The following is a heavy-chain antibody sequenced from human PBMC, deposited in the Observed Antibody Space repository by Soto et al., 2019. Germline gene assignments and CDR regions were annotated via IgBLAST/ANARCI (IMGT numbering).Heavy chain of an antibody. CDR2: ILPIFGTA. Sequence: QVQLVQSGAEVKKPGSPVKVSCKASGGTFSSYAISWVRQAPGQGLEWMGGILPIFGTANYARKFQGRVTIPADRSTSTAYLELSSLRYEDTAVYYCARASTLTVHCGSVSCPRMDVWRQGTTVTVSS. D-gene: IGHD2-2*01. V-gene: IGHV1-69*06. CDR1: GGTFSSYA. CDR3: ARASTLTVHCGSVSCPRMDV. J-gene: IGHJ6*02.